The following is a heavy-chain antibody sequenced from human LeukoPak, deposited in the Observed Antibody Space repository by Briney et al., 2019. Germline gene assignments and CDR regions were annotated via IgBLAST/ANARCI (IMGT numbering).Heavy chain of an antibody. CDR3: AKGPSLDLITSGPDY. Sequence: GGSLRLSCAASGFTFDDYAMHWVRQAPGKGLEWVSGISWHSGTKGYADSVKGRFTISRDNTKNSLYLQMNSLRPEDTALYYCAKGPSLDLITSGPDYWGQGTLVTVSS. V-gene: IGHV3-9*01. CDR2: ISWHSGTK. D-gene: IGHD3-22*01. CDR1: GFTFDDYA. J-gene: IGHJ4*02.